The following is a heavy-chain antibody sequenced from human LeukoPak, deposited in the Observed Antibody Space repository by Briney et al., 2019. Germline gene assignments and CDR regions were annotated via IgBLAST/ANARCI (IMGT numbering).Heavy chain of an antibody. CDR1: GYTFTSYY. CDR2: INPSGGST. CDR3: AREAAGWPLDY. D-gene: IGHD6-13*01. J-gene: IGHJ4*02. Sequence: ASVKVSCKASGYTFTSYYMHWVRQAPGQGLEWMGTINPSGGSTSYAQKFQGRVTMTRDTSTSTVYMELSSLRSEDTAVYYCAREAAGWPLDYWGQGTLVTVSS. V-gene: IGHV1-46*01.